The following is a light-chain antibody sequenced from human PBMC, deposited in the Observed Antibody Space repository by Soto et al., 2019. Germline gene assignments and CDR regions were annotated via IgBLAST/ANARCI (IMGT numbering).Light chain of an antibody. J-gene: IGLJ7*01. CDR1: SSDVGGYNY. Sequence: QSVLTQPASVSGSPGQSITISCTGTSSDVGGYNYVSWYQQHPGKAPKLMIYDVSNRPSGVSNRFSGSKSGNTASLTISGLQAEEDADYVWSSYTSSSGPSAVFGGGTQLTVL. CDR2: DVS. CDR3: SSYTSSSGPSAV. V-gene: IGLV2-14*01.